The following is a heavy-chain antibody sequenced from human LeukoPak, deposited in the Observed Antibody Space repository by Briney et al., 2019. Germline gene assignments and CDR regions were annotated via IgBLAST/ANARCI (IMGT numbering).Heavy chain of an antibody. V-gene: IGHV4-59*08. Sequence: SETLSLTCTVSGASISDYYWSWIRQPPGKGLEWIGYIYYTGIANYNPSLKSRLTMSVDTSKSQLSLRLSSVTAADTAVYYCLTVDTFMGVDYWGQGTLVTVSS. CDR2: IYYTGIA. J-gene: IGHJ4*02. CDR1: GASISDYY. CDR3: LTVDTFMGVDY. D-gene: IGHD5-18*01.